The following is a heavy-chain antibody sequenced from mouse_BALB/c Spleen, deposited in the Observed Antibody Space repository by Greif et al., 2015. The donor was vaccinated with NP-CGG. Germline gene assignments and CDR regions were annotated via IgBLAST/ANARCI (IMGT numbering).Heavy chain of an antibody. D-gene: IGHD1-1*01. CDR1: GFNIKDTY. Sequence: VQLQQSGAELVKPGASVKLSCTASGFNIKDTYMHWVKQRPEQGLEWIGRIDPANGNTKYDPKFQGKATITADTSSNTAYLQLSSLTSEDTAVYYCARGEDYGSSPFAYWGQGTLVTVSA. J-gene: IGHJ3*01. V-gene: IGHV14-3*02. CDR2: IDPANGNT. CDR3: ARGEDYGSSPFAY.